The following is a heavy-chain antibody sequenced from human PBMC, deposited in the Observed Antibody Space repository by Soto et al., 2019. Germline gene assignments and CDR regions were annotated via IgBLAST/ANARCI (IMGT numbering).Heavy chain of an antibody. CDR2: IWYDGSNK. Sequence: GGSLRLSCAASGFTFSSYGMHWVRQAPGKGLEWVAVIWYDGSNKYYADSVKGRFTISRDNSKNTLYLQMNSLRAEDTAVYYCAKGQRVVPYYYYYYMDVWGKGTTVTVSS. D-gene: IGHD3-3*01. CDR3: AKGQRVVPYYYYYYMDV. CDR1: GFTFSSYG. V-gene: IGHV3-33*06. J-gene: IGHJ6*03.